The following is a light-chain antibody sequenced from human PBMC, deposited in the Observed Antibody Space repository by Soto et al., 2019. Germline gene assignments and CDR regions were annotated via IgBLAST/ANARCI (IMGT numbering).Light chain of an antibody. J-gene: IGKJ5*01. V-gene: IGKV1-33*01. CDR2: DAS. CDR3: QQYDNVPIT. Sequence: DSQMTQSPSSLSASVGDRVTVTCQASQDISNFLNWYQQKPGKAPKXXISDASNLETGVPSRFSGSGSGTDFTLTIGSLQPEDFATYYCQQYDNVPITFGQGTRLEIK. CDR1: QDISNF.